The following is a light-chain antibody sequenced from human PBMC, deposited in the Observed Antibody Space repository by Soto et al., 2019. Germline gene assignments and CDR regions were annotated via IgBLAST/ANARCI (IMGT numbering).Light chain of an antibody. CDR1: QRISSW. CDR3: QQYNSPP. J-gene: IGKJ2*01. V-gene: IGKV1-5*01. CDR2: DAS. Sequence: DVPMTQSPSTLPASVGDRVTITCRASQRISSWLAWYQQKPGKAPKLLIYDASSLESGVPSRFSGSGSGTEFTLTIRSLQPDDFAAYHCQQYNSPPFGQGTKLEIK.